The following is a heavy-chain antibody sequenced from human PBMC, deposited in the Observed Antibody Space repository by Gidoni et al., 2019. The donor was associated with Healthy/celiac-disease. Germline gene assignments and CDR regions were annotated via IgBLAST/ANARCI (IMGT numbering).Heavy chain of an antibody. V-gene: IGHV3-30*18. D-gene: IGHD6-13*01. CDR3: AKAGQQPPYGMDV. CDR2: ISYDGSNK. J-gene: IGHJ6*02. Sequence: QVQLVESGGGVVQPGRSLRLSCAASGFTFSSYGMHWVRQAPGKGLEWVAVISYDGSNKYYADSVKGRFTISRDNSKNTLYLQMNSLRAEDTAVYYCAKAGQQPPYGMDVWGQGTTVTVSS. CDR1: GFTFSSYG.